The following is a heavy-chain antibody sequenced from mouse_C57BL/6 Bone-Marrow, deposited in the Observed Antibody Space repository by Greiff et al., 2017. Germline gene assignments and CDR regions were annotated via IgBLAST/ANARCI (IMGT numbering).Heavy chain of an antibody. Sequence: EVQLQQSGPALVKPGASVKISCKASGYSFTDYNMNWVKQSNGKSLEWIGVINPNYGTTRYNQKFKGKATLTVDQSSSTAYMQLNSLTSEDSAVYDGARGGYGSSYPCAYWGQGTRVTVSA. CDR3: ARGGYGSSYPCAY. J-gene: IGHJ3*01. D-gene: IGHD1-1*01. CDR1: GYSFTDYN. V-gene: IGHV1-39*01. CDR2: INPNYGTT.